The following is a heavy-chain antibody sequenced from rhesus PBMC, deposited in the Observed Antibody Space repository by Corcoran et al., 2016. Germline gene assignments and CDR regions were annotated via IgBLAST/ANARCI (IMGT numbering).Heavy chain of an antibody. Sequence: QVQLQESGPGLVKPSETLSLTCAVSGYSIRRGHYRGWIRPPPGKGLEYIGYISYSGGNTYYNPSLKSRVTISKDTSKNQFSLKLTSVTAADTAVYYCARRAAAFDFWGQGLRVTVSS. D-gene: IGHD2-33*01. CDR1: GYSIRRGHY. CDR3: ARRAAAFDF. V-gene: IGHV4-99*01. J-gene: IGHJ3*01. CDR2: ISYSGGNT.